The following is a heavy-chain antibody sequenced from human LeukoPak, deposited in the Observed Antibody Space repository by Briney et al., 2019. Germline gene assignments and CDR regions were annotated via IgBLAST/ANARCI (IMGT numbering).Heavy chain of an antibody. CDR3: TRGVVVVPAAPKVHYYYYGMDV. J-gene: IGHJ6*02. CDR1: GGSTSSGGYS. Sequence: PSETLSLTCAVSGGSTSSGGYSWSWIRQPPGKGLEWIGYIYHSGSTYYNPSLKSRVTISVDRSKNQFSLKLSSVTAADTAVYYCTRGVVVVPAAPKVHYYYYGMDVWGQGTTVTVSS. CDR2: IYHSGST. V-gene: IGHV4-30-2*01. D-gene: IGHD2-2*01.